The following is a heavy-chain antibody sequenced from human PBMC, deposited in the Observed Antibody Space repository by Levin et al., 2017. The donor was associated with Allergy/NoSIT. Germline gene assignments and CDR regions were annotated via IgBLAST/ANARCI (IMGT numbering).Heavy chain of an antibody. CDR2: MNPSSGNK. J-gene: IGHJ2*01. D-gene: IGHD3-3*01. CDR1: GYTLSSYD. CDR3: ARGRGGTIFGMIIVSAYWYFNL. Sequence: GESLKISCEASGYTLSSYDINWLRQAPGQGLEWMGWMNPSSGNKGYAQKFQDRVTLTRDTSINTAYMELSSLKSDDTAVYYCARGRGGTIFGMIIVSAYWYFNLWGRGTLVTVSS. V-gene: IGHV1-8*01.